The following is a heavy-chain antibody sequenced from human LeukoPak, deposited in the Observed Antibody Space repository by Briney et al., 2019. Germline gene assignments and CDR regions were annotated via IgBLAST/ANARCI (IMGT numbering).Heavy chain of an antibody. V-gene: IGHV3-74*01. CDR1: GFTFSSYW. D-gene: IGHD6-13*01. J-gene: IGHJ4*02. CDR3: ARVLAAGTGYFDY. Sequence: GGSLRLSCAASGFTFSSYWMHWVRQAPGKGRVWVSRINSDGSSTNYADSVKGRFTISRENAKNTLYLQMNSLRAEDTAVYYCARVLAAGTGYFDYWGQGTLVTVSS. CDR2: INSDGSST.